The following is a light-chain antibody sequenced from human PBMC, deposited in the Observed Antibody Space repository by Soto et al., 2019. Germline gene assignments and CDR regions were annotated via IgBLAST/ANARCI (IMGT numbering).Light chain of an antibody. CDR3: AAWDDSLSVV. Sequence: QSVLTQPPSASGTPGQRVTISCSGRSSNIGSNYVYWYQQLPGTAPKLLIFRNNQRPSGVPDRFSGSKSGTSASLAISGLRSDDEDDYYCAAWDDSLSVVFGGGTKVTVL. J-gene: IGLJ2*01. CDR2: RNN. V-gene: IGLV1-47*01. CDR1: SSNIGSNY.